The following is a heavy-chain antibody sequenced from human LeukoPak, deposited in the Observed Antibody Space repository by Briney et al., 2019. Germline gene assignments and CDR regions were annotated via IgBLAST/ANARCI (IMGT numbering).Heavy chain of an antibody. Sequence: PGGSLRLSCAASGFTLANYNFNWVRQAPGKGLEWVSYISSTSSTIYYADSMKGRFTISRDNAKNSLYLQMNSLRAEDTAVYYCARDPPHGMDVWGQGTTVTVSS. CDR1: GFTLANYN. V-gene: IGHV3-48*01. CDR3: ARDPPHGMDV. J-gene: IGHJ6*02. CDR2: ISSTSSTI.